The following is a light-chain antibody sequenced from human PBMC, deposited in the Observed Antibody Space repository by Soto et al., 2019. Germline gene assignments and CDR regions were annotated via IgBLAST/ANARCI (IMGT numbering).Light chain of an antibody. Sequence: QTVLTQEAWLSVYLAVALALTCDSSTGAVTSGHYPYWFQQKPGQAPRTLIYDTSKRHSWTSARFSGSLVGGKASLTLSGAQPEDEAEYYCLLYYSGAYVFGTGTKVTVL. J-gene: IGLJ1*01. CDR1: TGAVTSGHY. CDR3: LLYYSGAYV. V-gene: IGLV7-46*01. CDR2: DTS.